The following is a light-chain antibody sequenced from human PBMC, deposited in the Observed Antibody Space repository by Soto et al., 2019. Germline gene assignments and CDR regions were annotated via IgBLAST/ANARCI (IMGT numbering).Light chain of an antibody. Sequence: IVLTQSPATLSLSPGERATLSFRASQSVRSYLAWYQQKPVQAPRLLIYGASNRATGIPARFSGSGSVTDFTLTISSLETEDFAVYYCQHRNNWPLTFGGGTKVEIK. J-gene: IGKJ4*01. CDR3: QHRNNWPLT. V-gene: IGKV3-11*01. CDR2: GAS. CDR1: QSVRSY.